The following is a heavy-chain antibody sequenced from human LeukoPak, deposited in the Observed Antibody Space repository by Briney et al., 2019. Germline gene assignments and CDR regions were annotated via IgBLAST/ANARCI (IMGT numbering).Heavy chain of an antibody. CDR1: GFTFSSYG. CDR3: AKMSVEEMATIGNDY. V-gene: IGHV3-30*02. D-gene: IGHD5-24*01. Sequence: GGSLRLSCAASGFTFSSYGMHWVRQAPGKGLEWVAFIRYDGSNKYYADSVKGRFTISRDNSKNTLYLQMNSLRAEDTAVYYCAKMSVEEMATIGNDYWGQGTLVTVSS. J-gene: IGHJ4*02. CDR2: IRYDGSNK.